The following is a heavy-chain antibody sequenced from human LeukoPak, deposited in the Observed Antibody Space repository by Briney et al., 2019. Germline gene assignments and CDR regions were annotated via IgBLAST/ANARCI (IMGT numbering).Heavy chain of an antibody. D-gene: IGHD4-17*01. Sequence: GGSLRLSCAASGFTFSSYAMAWVRQAPGKGLEWGSAISSSGSTINYADSVKGRFTISRDNAKNSLYLQMNSLRAEDTAVYYCARDGLWDYGGNWFDPWGQGTLVTVSS. CDR1: GFTFSSYA. J-gene: IGHJ5*02. CDR3: ARDGLWDYGGNWFDP. V-gene: IGHV3-48*03. CDR2: ISSSGSTI.